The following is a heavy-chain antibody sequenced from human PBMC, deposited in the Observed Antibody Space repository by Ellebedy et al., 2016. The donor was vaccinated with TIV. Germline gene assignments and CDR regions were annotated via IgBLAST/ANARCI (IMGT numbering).Heavy chain of an antibody. J-gene: IGHJ5*02. CDR3: ARQGSVVTPHSFDP. Sequence: MPSETLSLTCTVSGGSISSYYWSRIRQPPGKGLEWIGEINHSGSTNYNPSLKSRVTIPVDTSKNQFSLKLSSVTAADTAVYYCARQGSVVTPHSFDPWGQGTLVTVSS. D-gene: IGHD2-21*02. CDR1: GGSISSYY. CDR2: INHSGST. V-gene: IGHV4-59*08.